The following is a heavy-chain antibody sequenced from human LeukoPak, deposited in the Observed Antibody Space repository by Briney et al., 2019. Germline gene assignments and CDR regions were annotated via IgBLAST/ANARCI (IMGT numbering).Heavy chain of an antibody. Sequence: SETLSLTSAVYGGSFSDYFWNWIRQPPGKGLEWIGEINHSGITNYSPSLKSRVTISVDTSKNQFSLKLISVTAADTAVYYCARGARVADERDAFDVWGQGTLVTVSS. D-gene: IGHD3-3*01. CDR3: ARGARVADERDAFDV. J-gene: IGHJ3*01. CDR1: GGSFSDYF. CDR2: INHSGIT. V-gene: IGHV4-34*01.